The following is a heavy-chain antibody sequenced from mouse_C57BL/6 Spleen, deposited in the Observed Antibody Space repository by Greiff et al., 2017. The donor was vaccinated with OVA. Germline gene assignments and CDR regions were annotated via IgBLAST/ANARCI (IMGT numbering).Heavy chain of an antibody. D-gene: IGHD1-1*01. CDR3: ARQGATVVATRYFDV. CDR2: ISSGGSYT. CDR1: GFTFSSYG. V-gene: IGHV5-6*02. Sequence: EVKLVESGGDLVKPGGSLKLSCAASGFTFSSYGMSWVRQTPDKRLEWVATISSGGSYTYYPDSVNGRFTISRDNAKNTLYLQMSSLKSEDTAMYYCARQGATVVATRYFDVWGTGTTVTVSS. J-gene: IGHJ1*03.